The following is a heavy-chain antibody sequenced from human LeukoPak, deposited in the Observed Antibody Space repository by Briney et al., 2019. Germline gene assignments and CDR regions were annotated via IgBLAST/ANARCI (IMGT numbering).Heavy chain of an antibody. Sequence: SQTLSLTCAISGDSVSSNSAAWNWIRQSPSRGLEWLGRTYYRSKWYNDYAVSVKSRITINPDTSKNQFSLQLNSVTPEDTAVYYCATEWTAWAAVGYYYYYYGMDVWGQGTTVTVSS. CDR2: TYYRSKWYN. D-gene: IGHD2-15*01. V-gene: IGHV6-1*01. CDR1: GDSVSSNSAA. CDR3: ATEWTAWAAVGYYYYYYGMDV. J-gene: IGHJ6*02.